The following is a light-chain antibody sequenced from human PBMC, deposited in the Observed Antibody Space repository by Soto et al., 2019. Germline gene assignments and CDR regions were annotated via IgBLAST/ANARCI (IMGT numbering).Light chain of an antibody. V-gene: IGKV1-39*01. Sequence: DIQLTQAPSSLSASVGDRITITCRASQRISTYLNWYQQKPGKAPELVIYTASSLESGVPSRFSGSGSGTDFTLTISSLQPEDSATYYCQQHYNTPWTFGQGPR. J-gene: IGKJ1*01. CDR1: QRISTY. CDR2: TAS. CDR3: QQHYNTPWT.